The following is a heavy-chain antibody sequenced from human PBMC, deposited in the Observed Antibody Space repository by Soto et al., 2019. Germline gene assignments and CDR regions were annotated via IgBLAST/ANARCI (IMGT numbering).Heavy chain of an antibody. Sequence: GESLKISCKGSGYSFAGYWITWVRQKPGKGLEWMGRVDPSDSQTYYSPSFRGHVTISATKSITTVFLQWSSLRASDTAMYYCARQIYDSDTGPNFQYYFDSWGQGTPVTVSS. CDR2: VDPSDSQT. CDR3: ARQIYDSDTGPNFQYYFDS. D-gene: IGHD3-22*01. V-gene: IGHV5-10-1*01. J-gene: IGHJ4*02. CDR1: GYSFAGYW.